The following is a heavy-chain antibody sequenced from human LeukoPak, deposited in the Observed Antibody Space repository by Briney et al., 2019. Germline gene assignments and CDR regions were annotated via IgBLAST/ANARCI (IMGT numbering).Heavy chain of an antibody. CDR3: AKEDSSGYYSSAFDY. D-gene: IGHD3-22*01. Sequence: GGSLRLSCAASGFTFSRYAMNWVRQAPGKGLEWVSAISGSTGGTYYADSVKGRFTISRDNSKNTLYLQMNSLRAEDTAVYYCAKEDSSGYYSSAFDYWGQGTLVTVSS. CDR1: GFTFSRYA. J-gene: IGHJ4*02. CDR2: ISGSTGGT. V-gene: IGHV3-23*01.